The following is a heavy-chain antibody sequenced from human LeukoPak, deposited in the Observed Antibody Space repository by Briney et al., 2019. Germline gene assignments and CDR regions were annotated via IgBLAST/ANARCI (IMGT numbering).Heavy chain of an antibody. CDR2: ISGGSDTT. D-gene: IGHD3-10*01. Sequence: GGSLRLSCEASGFTFSSYGITWVRQAPGKGLEWVSGISGGSDTTHYAASVKGRFTISRDNSKNTLYLQMNSLRAEDTAVYYCARESGYYGLGFDPWGQGTLVTVSS. J-gene: IGHJ5*02. CDR1: GFTFSSYG. V-gene: IGHV3-23*01. CDR3: ARESGYYGLGFDP.